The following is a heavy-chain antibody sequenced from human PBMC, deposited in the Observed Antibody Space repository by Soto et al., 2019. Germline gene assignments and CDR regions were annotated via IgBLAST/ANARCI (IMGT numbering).Heavy chain of an antibody. CDR2: ISYSGSTR. CDR3: ARGVYISSWYATIYYYYGMDV. D-gene: IGHD6-13*01. CDR1: EFSFSRYS. V-gene: IGHV3-30-3*01. J-gene: IGHJ6*02. Sequence: GGSLSLCCAASEFSFSRYSVHWVCQSPGKRLEWVAVISYSGSTRYYAESVKLRFTLSRYNSKNKRYLKMNSLIAEDKAVYDCARGVYISSWYATIYYYYGMDVWGQGTTVTVSS.